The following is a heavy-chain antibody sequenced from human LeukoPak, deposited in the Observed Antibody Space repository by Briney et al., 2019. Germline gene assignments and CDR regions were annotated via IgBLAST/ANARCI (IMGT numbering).Heavy chain of an antibody. CDR1: GYTFTFYY. Sequence: ASVKASCKASGYTFTFYYIHWVRQAPGQGLEWIGWINPNSGGTNYAQKFQGRVTMTRDTSITTAYMELSRLRSDDTAMYYCARTWGLASCAGDCLHDAFDIWGQGTMVTVSS. CDR2: INPNSGGT. J-gene: IGHJ3*02. CDR3: ARTWGLASCAGDCLHDAFDI. V-gene: IGHV1-2*02. D-gene: IGHD2-21*02.